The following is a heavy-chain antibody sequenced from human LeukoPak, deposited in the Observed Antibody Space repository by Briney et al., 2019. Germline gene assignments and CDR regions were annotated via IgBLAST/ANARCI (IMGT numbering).Heavy chain of an antibody. CDR2: ISAYNGNT. D-gene: IGHD3-22*01. J-gene: IGHJ4*02. V-gene: IGHV1-18*01. CDR3: ARDSPSYNWTDYYYYDSSGYSPFDY. Sequence: ASVKVSCKASGYTFTSYGISWVRQAPGQGLEWMGWISAYNGNTNYAQKLQGRVTMTTDTSTSTAYMELRSLRSDDTAVYYCARDSPSYNWTDYYYYDSSGYSPFDYWGQGTLVTVSS. CDR1: GYTFTSYG.